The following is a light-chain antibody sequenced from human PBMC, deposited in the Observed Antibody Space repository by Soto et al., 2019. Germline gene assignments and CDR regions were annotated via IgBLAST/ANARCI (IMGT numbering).Light chain of an antibody. CDR2: EVS. V-gene: IGLV2-14*01. J-gene: IGLJ1*01. CDR3: SSYTSSSTQV. Sequence: QSVLTQPASVSGSPGQSITISCTGTNSDVGGYNYVSWFRQHPGKAPKLMIYEVSNRPSGVSNRFSGSKSGNTASLTISSLQAEDEADYYCSSYTSSSTQVFGTGTKVTVL. CDR1: NSDVGGYNY.